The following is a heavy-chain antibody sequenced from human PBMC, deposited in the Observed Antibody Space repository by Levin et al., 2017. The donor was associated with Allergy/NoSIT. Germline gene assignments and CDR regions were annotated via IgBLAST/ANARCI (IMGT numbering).Heavy chain of an antibody. CDR1: GFTFSDHY. Sequence: GGSLRLSCAASGFTFSDHYMDWVRQAPGKGLEWVGRTRNKANSYTTEYAASVKGRFTISRDDSKNSLYLQMNSLKTEDTAVYYCARERNAFDSWGQGTMVTVSS. V-gene: IGHV3-72*01. CDR3: ARERNAFDS. J-gene: IGHJ3*02. CDR2: TRNKANSYTT.